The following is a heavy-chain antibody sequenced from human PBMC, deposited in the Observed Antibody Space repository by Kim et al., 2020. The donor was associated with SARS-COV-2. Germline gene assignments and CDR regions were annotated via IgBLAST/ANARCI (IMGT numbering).Heavy chain of an antibody. J-gene: IGHJ6*02. D-gene: IGHD5-18*01. CDR3: AGLYSYGPYGMDV. V-gene: IGHV1-18*01. Sequence: YAQKLQGKVTMTTDTSTSRAYMELRSLRSDDTAVYYCAGLYSYGPYGMDVWGQGTTVTVSS.